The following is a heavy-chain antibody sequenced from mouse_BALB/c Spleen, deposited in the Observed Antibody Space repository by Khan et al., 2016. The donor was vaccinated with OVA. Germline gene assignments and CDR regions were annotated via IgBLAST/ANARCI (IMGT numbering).Heavy chain of an antibody. D-gene: IGHD1-1*02. CDR2: ISDGGSYT. Sequence: EVELVESGGGLVKPGGSLKLSCAASGFTFSDYYMYWVRQTPEKRPEGVATISDGGSYTYYPDSLKGRFTISRDDVKNNLYLQVSSLKSEDTAMYYCAMCFYGGPFIYWGQGTLVAVSA. CDR1: GFTFSDYY. J-gene: IGHJ3*01. V-gene: IGHV5-4*02. CDR3: AMCFYGGPFIY.